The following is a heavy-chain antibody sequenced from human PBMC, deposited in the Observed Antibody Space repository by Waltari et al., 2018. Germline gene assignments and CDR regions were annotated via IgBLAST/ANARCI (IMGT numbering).Heavy chain of an antibody. D-gene: IGHD3-22*01. Sequence: QVQLQESGPGLVKPSETLSLTCTVSGGSISSYYWSWVRQPPGKGLEWIGYIYYSGSTNYNPSLKSRVTISVDTSKNQFSLKLSSVTAADTAVYYCARQAQWLPYYFDYWGQGTLVTVSS. CDR1: GGSISSYY. CDR2: IYYSGST. V-gene: IGHV4-59*08. CDR3: ARQAQWLPYYFDY. J-gene: IGHJ4*02.